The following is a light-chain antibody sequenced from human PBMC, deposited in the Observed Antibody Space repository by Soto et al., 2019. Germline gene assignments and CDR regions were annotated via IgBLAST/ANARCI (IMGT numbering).Light chain of an antibody. Sequence: EIVMTQSPATLSVSPGERATLSCRASQSVSSNLAWYQQKPGQAPRLLIYGASTRDTGIPDRFSGSGSGTDFTLTISRLEPEDFAVFYCQQYGNSPITFGQGTRLENK. CDR2: GAS. J-gene: IGKJ5*01. V-gene: IGKV3-20*01. CDR1: QSVSSN. CDR3: QQYGNSPIT.